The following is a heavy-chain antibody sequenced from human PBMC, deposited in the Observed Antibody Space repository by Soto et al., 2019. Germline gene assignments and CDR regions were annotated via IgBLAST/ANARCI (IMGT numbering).Heavy chain of an antibody. CDR1: GFPFSSYS. D-gene: IGHD3-22*01. CDR2: ISSSSSYI. CDR3: ARAPYYYDSRGYWAY. Sequence: LSLSCVASGFPFSSYSMNWVRQAPGKGLEWVSSISSSSSYIYYADSVKGRFTISRDNAKNSLYLQMNSLRAEDTAVYYCARAPYYYDSRGYWAYWGQGTLVTVSS. V-gene: IGHV3-21*01. J-gene: IGHJ4*02.